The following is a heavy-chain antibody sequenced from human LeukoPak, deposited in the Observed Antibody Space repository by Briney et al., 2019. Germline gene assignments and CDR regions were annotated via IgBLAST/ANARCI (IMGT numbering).Heavy chain of an antibody. CDR2: FDPEGGEA. Sequence: ASLKVSCKVSGDTLSELSMHWVRQAPGKGLEWMGGFDPEGGEAIYAQKFQGRLTMTEDTSTDTAYMDLRSLRSDDTAVYYCTAGGVYSLLDHWGQGTQVTASS. V-gene: IGHV1-24*01. J-gene: IGHJ4*02. CDR1: GDTLSELS. D-gene: IGHD5/OR15-5a*01. CDR3: TAGGVYSLLDH.